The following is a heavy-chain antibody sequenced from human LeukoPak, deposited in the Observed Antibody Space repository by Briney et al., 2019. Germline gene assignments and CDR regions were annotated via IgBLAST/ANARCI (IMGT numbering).Heavy chain of an antibody. CDR1: GFTLSSNY. V-gene: IGHV3-66*02. CDR3: ARGTLDFIGMDV. CDR2: IYSGGST. D-gene: IGHD3-3*01. Sequence: GGSLRLSCAASGFTLSSNYMSWVRQAPGKGLERVSVIYSGGSTYYADSVKGRFTISRNNSKNTLYLQMNSLRAEDTAVYYCARGTLDFIGMDVWGQGTTVTVSS. J-gene: IGHJ6*02.